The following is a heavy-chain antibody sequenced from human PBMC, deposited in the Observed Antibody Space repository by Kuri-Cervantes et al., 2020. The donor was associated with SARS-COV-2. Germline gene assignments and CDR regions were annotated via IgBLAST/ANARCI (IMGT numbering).Heavy chain of an antibody. Sequence: GESLKISCAASGFTFSSYGMHWVRQAPGKGLEWVAVISYDGSNKYYADSVKGRFTISRDNSKNTLYLQVNSLRVEDTAIYYCAREGGVVVPAIDAFDIWGQGTMVTVSS. V-gene: IGHV3-30*03. J-gene: IGHJ3*02. CDR1: GFTFSSYG. D-gene: IGHD2-15*01. CDR3: AREGGVVVPAIDAFDI. CDR2: ISYDGSNK.